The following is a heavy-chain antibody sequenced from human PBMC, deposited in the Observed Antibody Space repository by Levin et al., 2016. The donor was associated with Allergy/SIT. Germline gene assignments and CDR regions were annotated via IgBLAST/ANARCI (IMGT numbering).Heavy chain of an antibody. J-gene: IGHJ5*02. CDR3: ARETPYITNWFDP. Sequence: ASVKVSCKASGFSFTGYHMHWVRQAPGQGLEWMGWINPNSGGTNYAQKFQGRVTMTRDTSISTAYMELSRLRSDDTAVYYCARETPYITNWFDPWGQGTLVTVSS. CDR1: GFSFTGYH. CDR2: INPNSGGT. V-gene: IGHV1-2*02. D-gene: IGHD3-10*01.